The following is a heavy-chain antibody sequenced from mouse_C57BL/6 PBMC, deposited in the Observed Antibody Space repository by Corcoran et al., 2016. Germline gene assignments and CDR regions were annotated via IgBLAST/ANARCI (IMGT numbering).Heavy chain of an antibody. CDR1: GFSLSTSGMG. J-gene: IGHJ1*03. CDR3: ARKGGLWPHWYFDV. V-gene: IGHV8-12*01. CDR2: IYWDDDK. D-gene: IGHD1-1*02. Sequence: QVTLKESGPGILQSSQTLSLTCSFSGFSLSTSGMGVSWIRQPSGKGLEWLAHIYWDDDKRYNPSLKSRLTISKDTSRNQVFLKITSVDTADTATYYCARKGGLWPHWYFDVWGTGTTVTVSS.